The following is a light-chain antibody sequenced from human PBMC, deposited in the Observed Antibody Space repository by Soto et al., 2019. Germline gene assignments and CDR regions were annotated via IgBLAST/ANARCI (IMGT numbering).Light chain of an antibody. Sequence: EIVLTQSPGTLSLSPGERATLSCRASQSVSSSYLAWYQQKPGQAPRLLIYGASSRATGIPDRFSGSGSGTDFTLTISRLEPEDFAVYYCQQDGSSPRWTFGHGTKVEIK. J-gene: IGKJ1*01. V-gene: IGKV3-20*01. CDR3: QQDGSSPRWT. CDR1: QSVSSSY. CDR2: GAS.